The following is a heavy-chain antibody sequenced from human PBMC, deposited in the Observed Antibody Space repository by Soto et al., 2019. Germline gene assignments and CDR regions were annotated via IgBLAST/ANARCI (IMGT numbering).Heavy chain of an antibody. Sequence: QVQLVQSGAEVKKPGSSVKVSCKASGGTFSSYAISWVRQAPGQGLEWMGGIIPIFGTANYAQKFQGRVTITADKSTSTAYMELSSLRSEDTAVYYCARGRLLWFGELFRIDAFDIWGQGTMVTVSS. D-gene: IGHD3-10*01. J-gene: IGHJ3*02. V-gene: IGHV1-69*06. CDR3: ARGRLLWFGELFRIDAFDI. CDR2: IIPIFGTA. CDR1: GGTFSSYA.